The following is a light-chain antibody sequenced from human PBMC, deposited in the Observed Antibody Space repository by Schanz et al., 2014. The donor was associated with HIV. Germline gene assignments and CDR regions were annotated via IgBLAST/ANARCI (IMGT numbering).Light chain of an antibody. J-gene: IGKJ4*01. CDR2: GAS. Sequence: EIVLTQSPGTLPLSPGERATLSCRASQSVSSSYLAWYQQKPGQAPRLLISGASTRATGIPDRFSGTGSGTDFTLTISRLEPEDFAVYYCYHRSDWPRTFGGGTKVEIK. CDR1: QSVSSSY. V-gene: IGKV3D-20*02. CDR3: YHRSDWPRT.